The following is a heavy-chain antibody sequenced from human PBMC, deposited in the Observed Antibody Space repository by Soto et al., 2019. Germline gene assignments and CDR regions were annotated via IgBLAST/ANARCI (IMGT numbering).Heavy chain of an antibody. J-gene: IGHJ6*03. D-gene: IGHD5-12*01. CDR1: GFTFSSYA. V-gene: IGHV3-23*01. Sequence: GGSLRLSCAASGFTFSSYAMSWVRQAPGKGLEWVSAISGSGGSTYYADSVKGRFTISRDNSKNTLYLQMNSLRAEDTAVYYCAKDGGEWLRFGSYYYYMDVWGKGTTVTVSS. CDR3: AKDGGEWLRFGSYYYYMDV. CDR2: ISGSGGST.